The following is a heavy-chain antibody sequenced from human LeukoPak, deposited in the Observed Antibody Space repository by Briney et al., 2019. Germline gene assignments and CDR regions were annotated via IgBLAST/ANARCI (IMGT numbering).Heavy chain of an antibody. CDR2: ISSSSSYI. CDR3: ARDRMYSSSWYRDAFDI. V-gene: IGHV3-21*01. J-gene: IGHJ3*02. CDR1: GFTLSSYS. D-gene: IGHD6-13*01. Sequence: GGSLRLSCAASGFTLSSYSMNWVRQAPGKGLEWVSSISSSSSYIYYADSVKGRFTISRDNAKNSLYLQVNSLRAEDTAVYYCARDRMYSSSWYRDAFDIWGQGTMVTVSS.